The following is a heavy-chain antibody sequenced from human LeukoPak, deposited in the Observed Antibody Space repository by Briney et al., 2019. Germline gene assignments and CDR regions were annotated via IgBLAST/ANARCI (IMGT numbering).Heavy chain of an antibody. Sequence: PSETLSLTCTVSGVSISSYYWSWIRQPAAKGLEWIGRIYTSGSTNYNPSLKSRVTMSVDTSKNQFSLKLSSVTAADTAVYYCARDRFYYHHSGYYGFDYWGQGTLVTVSS. D-gene: IGHD3-22*01. CDR3: ARDRFYYHHSGYYGFDY. V-gene: IGHV4-4*07. CDR2: IYTSGST. J-gene: IGHJ4*02. CDR1: GVSISSYY.